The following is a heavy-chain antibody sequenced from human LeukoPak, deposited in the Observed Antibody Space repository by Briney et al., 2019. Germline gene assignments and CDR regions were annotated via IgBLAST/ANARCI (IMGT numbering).Heavy chain of an antibody. J-gene: IGHJ4*02. V-gene: IGHV3-21*01. Sequence: GGSLRLSCAASGLTFNNYSMNWVRQAPGQGLEWVSSITGDNRYINYAGSLQGRFTISRDNAKKSLYLQMTSLRAEDTAVYYCAGGSDYDTSGYPYFDNWGQGTLVTVSS. D-gene: IGHD3-22*01. CDR2: ITGDNRYI. CDR1: GLTFNNYS. CDR3: AGGSDYDTSGYPYFDN.